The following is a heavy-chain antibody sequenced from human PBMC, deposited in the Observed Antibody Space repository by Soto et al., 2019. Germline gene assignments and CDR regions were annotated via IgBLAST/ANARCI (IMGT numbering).Heavy chain of an antibody. CDR3: VRGMNPLF. CDR2: ISISSSDR. Sequence: PGGSLRLSCVASEFTLRTYTMNWVRQAPGKGLEWVSSISISSSDRYYADSVRGRFTISRDNAKNALYLQMNSLRADDTAVYFCVRGMNPLFGGQGTLVTVSS. CDR1: EFTLRTYT. V-gene: IGHV3-21*06. J-gene: IGHJ4*01.